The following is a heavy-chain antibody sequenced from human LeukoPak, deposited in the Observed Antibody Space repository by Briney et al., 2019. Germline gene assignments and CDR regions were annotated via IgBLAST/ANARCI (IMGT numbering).Heavy chain of an antibody. CDR3: AREPAYSKVY. D-gene: IGHD4-11*01. CDR1: GFTFSSYS. V-gene: IGHV3-21*01. J-gene: IGHJ4*02. CDR2: ISSSSSYI. Sequence: KTGGSLRLSCAASGFTFSSYSMNWVRQAPGKGLEWVSSISSSSSYIYYADSVKGRFTISRDNAKDSLYLQMYSLRAEDTAVYYCAREPAYSKVYWGQGTLVTVSS.